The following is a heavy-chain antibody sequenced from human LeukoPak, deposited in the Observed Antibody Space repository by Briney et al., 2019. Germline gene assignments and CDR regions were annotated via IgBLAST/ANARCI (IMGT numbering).Heavy chain of an antibody. V-gene: IGHV3-53*04. D-gene: IGHD1-26*01. CDR2: IYSGGST. CDR3: ARDGSPDAFDI. Sequence: GGSLRLSCAASGFNFSSNYMSWVRQAPGKGLEWVSVIYSGGSTYYADSVKGRFTISRHNSKNTLYLQMNSLRAEDTAVYYCARDGSPDAFDIWGQGTMVTVSS. CDR1: GFNFSSNY. J-gene: IGHJ3*02.